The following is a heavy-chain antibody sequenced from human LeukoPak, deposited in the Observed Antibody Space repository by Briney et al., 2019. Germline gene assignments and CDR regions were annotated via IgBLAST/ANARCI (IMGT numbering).Heavy chain of an antibody. Sequence: GGTLRLSCAASRFTIYDYDMSWLRQAPGKERVWGTGINWNGGSTGYADSVKGRFTISRDNAKNSLYLQMNSLRAEDTALYYCAREGVVYYGSGSYYNSWGQGTLVTVSS. CDR2: INWNGGST. CDR3: AREGVVYYGSGSYYNS. D-gene: IGHD3-10*01. V-gene: IGHV3-20*04. J-gene: IGHJ4*02. CDR1: RFTIYDYD.